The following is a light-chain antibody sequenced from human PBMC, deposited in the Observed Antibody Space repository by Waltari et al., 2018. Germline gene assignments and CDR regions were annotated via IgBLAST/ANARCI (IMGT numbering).Light chain of an antibody. Sequence: SYVLTQPPSGSVAPGRTARMTCGGNKIGDKSGHWYPQKPGQAPVLVISYDTDRPSGIPERFSGSNSGNTATLTISRVEAGDEADFYCQVWDGSSHWVFGGGTKLTVL. CDR2: YDT. CDR1: KIGDKS. CDR3: QVWDGSSHWV. V-gene: IGLV3-21*04. J-gene: IGLJ3*02.